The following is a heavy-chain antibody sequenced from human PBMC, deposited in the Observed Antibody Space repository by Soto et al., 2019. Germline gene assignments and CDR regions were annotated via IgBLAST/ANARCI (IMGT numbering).Heavy chain of an antibody. V-gene: IGHV3-53*04. CDR2: IYSGGST. CDR3: ARDETRYCSGGSCDAFDI. CDR1: GFTVSSNY. Sequence: VQLVESGGGLVQPGGSLRLSCAASGFTVSSNYMSWVRQAPGKGLEWVSVIYSGGSTYYADSVKGRFTISRHNSKNTLYLQMNSLRAEDTAVYYCARDETRYCSGGSCDAFDIWGQGTMVTVSS. J-gene: IGHJ3*02. D-gene: IGHD2-15*01.